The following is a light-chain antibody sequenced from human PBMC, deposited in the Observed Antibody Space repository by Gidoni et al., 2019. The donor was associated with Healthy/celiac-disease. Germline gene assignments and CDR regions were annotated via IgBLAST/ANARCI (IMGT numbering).Light chain of an antibody. J-gene: IGKJ5*01. CDR1: QSLLHSSGNNY. Sequence: DLVMTQSPLSLPVTPGEPASISCRSSQSLLHSSGNNYLDWYLQKPGQSPQLLIYLGSDRASGVPDRVTGSVSGTDFTLEISRVEAEDVGVYYCMQSLQTPITFGQXTRLEIK. CDR2: LGS. V-gene: IGKV2-28*01. CDR3: MQSLQTPIT.